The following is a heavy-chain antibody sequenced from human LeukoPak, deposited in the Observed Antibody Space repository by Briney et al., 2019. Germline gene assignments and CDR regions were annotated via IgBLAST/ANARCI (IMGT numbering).Heavy chain of an antibody. D-gene: IGHD3-3*01. CDR1: GYTFNSYD. CDR2: ISTYNGNT. J-gene: IGHJ4*02. Sequence: ASVKVFCKASGYTFNSYDISWVRQAPGQGLEWMAWISTYNGNTNYALKVQGRDTMTTDTSTSTAYMELRSLRSDDTAVYYCARVLRYDFWSAYYFDYWGQGTLVTVSS. CDR3: ARVLRYDFWSAYYFDY. V-gene: IGHV1-18*01.